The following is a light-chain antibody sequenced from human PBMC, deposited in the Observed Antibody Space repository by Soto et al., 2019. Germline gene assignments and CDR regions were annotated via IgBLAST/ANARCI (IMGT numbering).Light chain of an antibody. CDR1: SSDVGGYNY. Sequence: QSALTQPPFASGSPGQSVTISCTGTSSDVGGYNYVSWYQQHPGKAPKLMIYEVSKRPSGVPDRFSGSKSGNTASLTVSGLQTEDEADYYCSSYAGGNNLVFGTGTKVTVL. CDR3: SSYAGGNNLV. V-gene: IGLV2-8*01. CDR2: EVS. J-gene: IGLJ1*01.